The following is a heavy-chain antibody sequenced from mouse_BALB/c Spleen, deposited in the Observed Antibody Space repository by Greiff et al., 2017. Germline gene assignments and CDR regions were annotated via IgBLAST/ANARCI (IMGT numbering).Heavy chain of an antibody. J-gene: IGHJ2*01. D-gene: IGHD2-14*01. CDR1: GFNINDNY. CDR2: IDPGNGNT. V-gene: IGHV14-3*02. CDR3: AREHSKYDEELDY. Sequence: VQLQQSGAELVKPGASVKLSCTASGFNINDNYMHWVKQRPEQGLEWIGRIDPGNGNTKYDPKFQGKATITADKSSNTAYLQLSSLTSDDTAVYYCAREHSKYDEELDYWGQGTTLTVSS.